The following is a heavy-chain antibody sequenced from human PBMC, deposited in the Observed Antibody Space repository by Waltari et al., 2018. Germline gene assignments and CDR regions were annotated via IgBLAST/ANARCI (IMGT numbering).Heavy chain of an antibody. CDR3: ARSPQRFYYYGMDV. Sequence: EVQLVESGGGLIQPGGSLRLSCAASGFTVSNNYMSWVRRAPGKGLEGGSVIDSGGNAYYADSVKGRFTISRDNSKNTVYLQMNSLRAEDTALYYCARSPQRFYYYGMDVWGQGTTVTVSS. CDR1: GFTVSNNY. J-gene: IGHJ6*02. V-gene: IGHV3-53*01. CDR2: IDSGGNA.